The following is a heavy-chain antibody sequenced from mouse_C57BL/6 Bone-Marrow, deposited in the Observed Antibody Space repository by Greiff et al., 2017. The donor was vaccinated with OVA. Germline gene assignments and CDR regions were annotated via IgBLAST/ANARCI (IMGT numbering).Heavy chain of an antibody. D-gene: IGHD2-2*01. CDR1: GFTFTDYY. CDR2: IRNKANGYTT. J-gene: IGHJ4*01. CDR3: ARLSMVTTTGYAMNY. V-gene: IGHV7-3*01. Sequence: EVQVVESGGGLVQPGGSLSLSCAASGFTFTDYYMSWVRQPPGKALEWLGFIRNKANGYTTEYSASVKGRFTISRDNSQSILYLQMNALGAEDSATYYCARLSMVTTTGYAMNYWGQGTSVTVSS.